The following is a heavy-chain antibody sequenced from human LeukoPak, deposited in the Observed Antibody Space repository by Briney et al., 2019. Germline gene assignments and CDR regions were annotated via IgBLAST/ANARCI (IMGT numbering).Heavy chain of an antibody. CDR2: IYYSGST. CDR1: GGSISSHY. D-gene: IGHD3-22*01. CDR3: ARGGYYDNEFDY. Sequence: SETLSLTCTVSGGSISSHYWSWIRQPPGKGLEWIGYIYYSGSTNYNPSLKSRVTISVDTSKNQFSLKLSSVTAADTAVYYCARGGYYDNEFDYWGQGTLVTVSS. J-gene: IGHJ4*02. V-gene: IGHV4-59*11.